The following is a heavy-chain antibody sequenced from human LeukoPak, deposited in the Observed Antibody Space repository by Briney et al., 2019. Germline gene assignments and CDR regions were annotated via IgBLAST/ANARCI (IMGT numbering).Heavy chain of an antibody. CDR2: IKQDGSEK. Sequence: GGSLRLSCAASGFTFSSYWMSWVRQAPGKGLEWVANIKQDGSEKYYVDSVKGRFTISRDNSKNTLYLQMNSLRAEDTAVYYCAKRDTVAGTQDAFDIWGQGTMVTVSS. CDR1: GFTFSSYW. J-gene: IGHJ3*02. CDR3: AKRDTVAGTQDAFDI. D-gene: IGHD6-19*01. V-gene: IGHV3-7*03.